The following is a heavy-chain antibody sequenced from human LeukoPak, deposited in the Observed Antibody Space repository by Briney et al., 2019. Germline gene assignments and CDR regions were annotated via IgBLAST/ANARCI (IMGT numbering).Heavy chain of an antibody. D-gene: IGHD2-2*02. CDR1: GYTFTSYG. CDR3: ARDRATPDWFDP. Sequence: ASVTVSCKASGYTFTSYGISWVRQAPGQGLEWMGWISAYNGNTNYAQKLQGRVTMTTDTSTSTAYMELRSLRSDDTAVYYCARDRATPDWFDPWGQGTLVTVSS. CDR2: ISAYNGNT. J-gene: IGHJ5*02. V-gene: IGHV1-18*01.